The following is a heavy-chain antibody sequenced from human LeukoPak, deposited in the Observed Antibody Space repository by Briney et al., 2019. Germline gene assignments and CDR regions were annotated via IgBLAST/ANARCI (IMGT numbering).Heavy chain of an antibody. CDR1: GFTFSSYS. D-gene: IGHD4-17*01. CDR3: ASTLRQDAFDI. V-gene: IGHV3-21*01. J-gene: IGHJ3*02. CDR2: ISSSSSYI. Sequence: GGSLRLSCAASGFTFSSYSVNWVRQAPGKGLEWVSSISSSSSYIYYADSVKGRFTISRDNAKNSLYLQMNSLRAEDTAVYYCASTLRQDAFDIWGQGTMVTVSS.